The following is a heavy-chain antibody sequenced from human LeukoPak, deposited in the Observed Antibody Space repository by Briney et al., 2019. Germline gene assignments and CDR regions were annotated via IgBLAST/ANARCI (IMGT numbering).Heavy chain of an antibody. V-gene: IGHV1-18*01. Sequence: ASVKVSCKASGYTFTSYGISWVRQAPGQGLEWMGWISAYNGNTNYAQKLQGRVTMTIDTSTSTAYMELRSLRSDDTAVYYCARAPQGTFNYGGNWFDPWGQGTLVTVSS. J-gene: IGHJ5*02. CDR3: ARAPQGTFNYGGNWFDP. D-gene: IGHD4/OR15-4a*01. CDR1: GYTFTSYG. CDR2: ISAYNGNT.